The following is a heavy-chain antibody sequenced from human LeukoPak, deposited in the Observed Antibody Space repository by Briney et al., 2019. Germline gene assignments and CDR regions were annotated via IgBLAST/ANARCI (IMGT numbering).Heavy chain of an antibody. CDR3: ARGPADGVFDC. CDR2: IIPILGIA. J-gene: IGHJ4*02. V-gene: IGHV1-69*04. Sequence: SVKVSCKASGGTFSSYAISWVRQAPGQGLEWMGRIIPILGIANYAQKLQGRVTITADKSTSTAYMELSSLRSEDTAAYYCARGPADGVFDCWGQGTLVTVSS. D-gene: IGHD4-17*01. CDR1: GGTFSSYA.